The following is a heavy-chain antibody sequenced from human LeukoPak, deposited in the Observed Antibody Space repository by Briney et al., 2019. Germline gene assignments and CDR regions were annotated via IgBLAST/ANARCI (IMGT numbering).Heavy chain of an antibody. CDR2: IYSSGST. CDR3: ARGYDYYDSSGYFNAFDI. V-gene: IGHV4-59*12. J-gene: IGHJ3*02. D-gene: IGHD3-22*01. Sequence: SETLSLTCTVSGGSINYYYWSWIRQPPGKGLEYIGYIYSSGSTNYNPSLKSRVTMSVDTSKNQFSLKLSSVTAADTAVYYCARGYDYYDSSGYFNAFDIWGQGTMVTVSS. CDR1: GGSINYYY.